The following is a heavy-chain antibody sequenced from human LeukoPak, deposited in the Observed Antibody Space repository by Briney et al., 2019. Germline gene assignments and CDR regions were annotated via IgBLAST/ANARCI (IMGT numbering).Heavy chain of an antibody. CDR2: IYYSGST. J-gene: IGHJ5*02. CDR1: GGSISSSSYY. CDR3: AREGLVVGATWFDP. V-gene: IGHV4-39*07. D-gene: IGHD1-26*01. Sequence: PSETLSLTCTVSGGSISSSSYYWGWIRQPPGKGLEWIGSIYYSGSTYYNPSLKSRVSISVDTSKNQFSLKLSSVTAANTAVYYCAREGLVVGATWFDPWGQGTLVTVSS.